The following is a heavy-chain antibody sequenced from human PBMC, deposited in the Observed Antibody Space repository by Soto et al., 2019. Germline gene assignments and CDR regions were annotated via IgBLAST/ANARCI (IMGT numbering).Heavy chain of an antibody. CDR2: INQSGST. CDR1: VWAFMGYY. Sequence: SETLSLTCPFYVWAFMGYYCRWLLQPPVKGLEWIVEINQSGSTNYNPSIKSLVTISIDTYKNQFSLKVSSVTAADTALYYCDSGMNYVVSWGKGHMVSVSS. D-gene: IGHD2-2*01. V-gene: IGHV4-34*01. CDR3: DSGMNYVVS. J-gene: IGHJ5*02.